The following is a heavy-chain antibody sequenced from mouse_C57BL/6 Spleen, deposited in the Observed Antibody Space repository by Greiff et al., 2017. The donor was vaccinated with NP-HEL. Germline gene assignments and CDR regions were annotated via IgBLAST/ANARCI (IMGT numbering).Heavy chain of an antibody. CDR2: INPNNGGT. CDR3: ARPLLLRYPYFDD. Sequence: EVKLVESGPELVKPGASVKMSCKASGYTFTDYNMHWVKQSHGKSLEWIGYINPNNGGTSYNQKFKGKATLTVNKSSSTAYMELRSLTSEDSAVYYWARPLLLRYPYFDDWGQGTTLTVSS. D-gene: IGHD1-1*01. V-gene: IGHV1-22*01. CDR1: GYTFTDYN. J-gene: IGHJ2*01.